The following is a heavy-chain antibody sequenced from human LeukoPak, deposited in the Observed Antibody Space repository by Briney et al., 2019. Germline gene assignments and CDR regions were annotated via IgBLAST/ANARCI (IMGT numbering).Heavy chain of an antibody. J-gene: IGHJ4*02. V-gene: IGHV3-21*01. D-gene: IGHD6-6*01. CDR2: ISSSSSYI. CDR3: ARESEYSTNAFDY. Sequence: GGSLRLSCAASGFTFSNYAMSCVRQAPGKGLEWVSSISSSSSYIHYADSVKGRFTISRDNAKNSLYLQMNSLRAEDTAVYYCARESEYSTNAFDYWGQGTLVTVSS. CDR1: GFTFSNYA.